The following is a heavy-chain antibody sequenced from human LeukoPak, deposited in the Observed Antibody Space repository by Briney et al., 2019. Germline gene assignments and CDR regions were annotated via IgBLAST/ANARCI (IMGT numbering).Heavy chain of an antibody. Sequence: TTSETLSLTCAVYGGSFSGYYWSWIRQPPGKGLEWIGEINHSGSTNYNPSLKSRVTISVDTSKNQFPLKLSSVTAADTAVYYCVYGDYLDAFDIWGQGTMVTVSS. V-gene: IGHV4-34*01. D-gene: IGHD4-17*01. CDR1: GGSFSGYY. J-gene: IGHJ3*02. CDR3: VYGDYLDAFDI. CDR2: INHSGST.